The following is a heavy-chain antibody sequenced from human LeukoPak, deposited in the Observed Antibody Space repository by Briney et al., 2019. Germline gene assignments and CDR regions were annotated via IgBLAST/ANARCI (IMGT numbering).Heavy chain of an antibody. CDR3: VPDYYDSTMVSGG. CDR2: INPSGGST. CDR1: GYTFTSYY. D-gene: IGHD3-22*01. V-gene: IGHV1-46*01. J-gene: IGHJ4*02. Sequence: ASVKVSCKASGYTFTSYYMHWVRQAPGQGLEWMGIINPSGGSTSYAQKFQGRVTMTRDMSTSTVYMELSSLRSEDTAVYYCVPDYYDSTMVSGGWGQGTLVTVSS.